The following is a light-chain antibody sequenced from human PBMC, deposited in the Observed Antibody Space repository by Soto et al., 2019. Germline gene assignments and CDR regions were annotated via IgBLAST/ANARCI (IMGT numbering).Light chain of an antibody. CDR2: TVS. J-gene: IGKJ1*01. CDR3: HQDHGWPWT. CDR1: QSVSSD. Sequence: EVVMPQSPGTLSVSPGARATLSCRASQSVSSDLAWYQQRPGQTPSLLIYTVSTRATGIPDRFSGSGSGTDFTLTISCLQSEDFAVYYCHQDHGWPWTFGHGSKVDIK. V-gene: IGKV3D-15*01.